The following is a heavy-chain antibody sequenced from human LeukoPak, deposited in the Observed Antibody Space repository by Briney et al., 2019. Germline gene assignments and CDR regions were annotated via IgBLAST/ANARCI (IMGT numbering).Heavy chain of an antibody. D-gene: IGHD2-21*02. V-gene: IGHV1-46*01. CDR1: GYTFTSYY. CDR3: AREAGRNYCGGDCYPDY. J-gene: IGHJ4*02. Sequence: ASVTVSCKASGYTFTSYYMHWVRQAHGQGLEWMGIINPSGGSTRYAQKFQGRVTITRDTSTSTVYKELSSLRSEDTAVYYCAREAGRNYCGGDCYPDYWGQGTLVTVSS. CDR2: INPSGGST.